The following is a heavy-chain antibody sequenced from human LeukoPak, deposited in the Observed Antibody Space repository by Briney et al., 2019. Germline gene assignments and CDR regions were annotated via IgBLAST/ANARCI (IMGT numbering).Heavy chain of an antibody. J-gene: IGHJ4*02. CDR1: GFTFSSYA. CDR3: TSWGGYCSGGSCYPDY. D-gene: IGHD2-15*01. V-gene: IGHV3-64*01. Sequence: GGSLRLSCAASGFTFSSYAMQWVRQAQGKGLEYVSAISSNGGSTYYAYSVKGRFTISRDNSKNTLYLQMGSLGAENMAVYYCTSWGGYCSGGSCYPDYWGQGTLVTVSS. CDR2: ISSNGGST.